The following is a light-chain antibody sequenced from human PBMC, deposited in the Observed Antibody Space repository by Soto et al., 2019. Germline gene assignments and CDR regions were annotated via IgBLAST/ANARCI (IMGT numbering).Light chain of an antibody. CDR3: QQYGISLWT. V-gene: IGKV3-20*01. J-gene: IGKJ1*01. Sequence: EIVLTQSPGTLSLSPGERATLSCRASQSVSSSYLAWYQQKPGQAPRLLIYGASSRATGIPDRFSGSGSGTDFTLTISRLEPEDFAVYYCQQYGISLWTFCQGNKVEIK. CDR2: GAS. CDR1: QSVSSSY.